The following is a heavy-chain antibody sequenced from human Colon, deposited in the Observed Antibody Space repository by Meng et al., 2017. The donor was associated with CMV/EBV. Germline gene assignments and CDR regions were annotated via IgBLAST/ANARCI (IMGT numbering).Heavy chain of an antibody. CDR3: ARVSRDYVSSGSQRTPDY. CDR2: ISSSSSYI. Sequence: GESLKISCAASGFTFSSYSMNWVRQAPGKGLEWVASISSSSSYIYYADSVKGRFTISRDNAKNSLYLQMNSLRAEDTAVYYCARVSRDYVSSGSQRTPDYWGQGTLVTVSS. CDR1: GFTFSSYS. V-gene: IGHV3-21*01. J-gene: IGHJ4*01. D-gene: IGHD3-22*01.